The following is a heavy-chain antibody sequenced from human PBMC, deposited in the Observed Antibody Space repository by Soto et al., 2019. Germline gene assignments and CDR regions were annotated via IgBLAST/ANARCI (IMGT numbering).Heavy chain of an antibody. V-gene: IGHV5-51*01. D-gene: IGHD3-22*01. CDR1: GYSFTIYC. Sequence: PGESLKISCKGSGYSFTIYCIGWVLQMPGKGLEWVGIIYPGDSDTRYSPSFQGQVTISADKSISTAYLQWSSLKASDTAMYYCARHPAHYYDSSGYYFEYFQHWGQGTLVTVSS. CDR2: IYPGDSDT. CDR3: ARHPAHYYDSSGYYFEYFQH. J-gene: IGHJ1*01.